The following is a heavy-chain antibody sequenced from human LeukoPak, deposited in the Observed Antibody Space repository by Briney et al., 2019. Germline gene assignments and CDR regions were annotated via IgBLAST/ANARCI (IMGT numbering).Heavy chain of an antibody. CDR2: IKSKTDGGTT. Sequence: GGSLRLSCAASGFIFSSYGMHWVRQAPGKGLEWVGRIKSKTDGGTTDYAAPVKGRFIISRDDSKNILYLQMNSLETEDTAVYYCTTVSPWVVYYYYMDVWGKGTTVTVSS. CDR1: GFIFSSYG. D-gene: IGHD1-26*01. V-gene: IGHV3-15*01. J-gene: IGHJ6*03. CDR3: TTVSPWVVYYYYMDV.